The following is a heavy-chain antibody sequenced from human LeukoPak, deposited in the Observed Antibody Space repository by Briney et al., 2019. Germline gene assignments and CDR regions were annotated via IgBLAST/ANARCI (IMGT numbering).Heavy chain of an antibody. CDR1: GFTVSSNY. Sequence: PGGSLRLSCAASGFTVSSNYMSWVRQAPGKGLEWVAVISYDGSNKYYADSVKGRFTISRDNSKNTLYLQMNSLRAEDTAVYYCARDLTLMIVVVPDYWGQGTLVTVSS. J-gene: IGHJ4*02. V-gene: IGHV3-30-3*01. D-gene: IGHD3-22*01. CDR3: ARDLTLMIVVVPDY. CDR2: ISYDGSNK.